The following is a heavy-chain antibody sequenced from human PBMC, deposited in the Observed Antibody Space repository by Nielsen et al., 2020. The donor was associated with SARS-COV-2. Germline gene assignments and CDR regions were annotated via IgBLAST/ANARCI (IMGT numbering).Heavy chain of an antibody. D-gene: IGHD3-10*01. CDR2: ISWNSGSI. CDR1: GFTFDDYA. CDR3: AKADYYGSRSPY. V-gene: IGHV3-9*01. J-gene: IGHJ4*02. Sequence: SLKISCAASGFTFDDYAMHWVRQAPGKGLEWVSGISWNSGSIGYADSVKGRFTISRDNAKNSLYLQMNSLRAEDTALYYCAKADYYGSRSPYWGQGTLVTVSS.